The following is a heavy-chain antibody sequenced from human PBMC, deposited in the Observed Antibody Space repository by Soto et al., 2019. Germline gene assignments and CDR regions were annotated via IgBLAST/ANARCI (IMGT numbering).Heavy chain of an antibody. CDR3: ARDGYYDILTGYPRYYFDY. CDR2: INPSGGST. V-gene: IGHV1-46*01. CDR1: GYTFTSYY. J-gene: IGHJ4*02. D-gene: IGHD3-9*01. Sequence: QVQLVQSGAEVKKPGASVKVSCKASGYTFTSYYMHWVRQAPGQGLEWMGIINPSGGSTSYAQKFQGRVTMTRDTSTSTVYMELSSLRSEDTAVYYCARDGYYDILTGYPRYYFDYWGQGTLVTVSS.